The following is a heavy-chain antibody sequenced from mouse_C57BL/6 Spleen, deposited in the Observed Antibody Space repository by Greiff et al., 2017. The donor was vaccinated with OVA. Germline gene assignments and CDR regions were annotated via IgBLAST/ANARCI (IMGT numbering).Heavy chain of an antibody. Sequence: QVQLQQPGAELVMPGASVTLSCKASGYTFTSYWMHWVKQRPGQGLEWIGEIDPSASYTNYNQKFKGKSTLTVDKSSSTAYMQLSSLTSEDSAVYYCASGTTVYAMDYWGQGTSVTVSS. CDR2: IDPSASYT. D-gene: IGHD1-1*01. J-gene: IGHJ4*01. CDR1: GYTFTSYW. V-gene: IGHV1-69*01. CDR3: ASGTTVYAMDY.